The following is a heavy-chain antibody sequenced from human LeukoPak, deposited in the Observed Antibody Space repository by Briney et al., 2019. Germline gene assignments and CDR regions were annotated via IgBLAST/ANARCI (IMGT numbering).Heavy chain of an antibody. V-gene: IGHV5-10-1*01. CDR3: ARPDCSGGTCYLLIY. CDR1: GYSFTSYW. D-gene: IGHD2-15*01. CDR2: IDPRDSYT. J-gene: IGHJ4*02. Sequence: GESLKISCKGSGYSFTSYWISWVRQMPGKGLEWMGRIDPRDSYTNYSPSFQGHVTISADKSISTAYLQWSSLKASDTAMYYCARPDCSGGTCYLLIYWGQGTLVTVSS.